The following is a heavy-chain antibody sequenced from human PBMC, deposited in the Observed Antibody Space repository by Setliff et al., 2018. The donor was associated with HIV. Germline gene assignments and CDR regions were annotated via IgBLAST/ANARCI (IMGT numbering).Heavy chain of an antibody. CDR3: ARDRHSSGLGSYGP. V-gene: IGHV4-59*12. CDR1: GDSISSYS. Sequence: KPSETLSLTCTVSGDSISSYSWNWIRQSPGGGLEWIGFIFSSGSTKYNPSLQSRVTMSIDTSKNQFSLRVTSVTAADTAVYFCARDRHSSGLGSYGPWGPGILVTVSS. D-gene: IGHD3-10*01. CDR2: IFSSGST. J-gene: IGHJ5*02.